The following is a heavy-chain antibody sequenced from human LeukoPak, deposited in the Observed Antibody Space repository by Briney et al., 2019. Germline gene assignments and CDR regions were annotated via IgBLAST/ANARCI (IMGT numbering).Heavy chain of an antibody. CDR3: ARGEIDYDSKPSFYYYYMDV. D-gene: IGHD3-22*01. CDR2: IYYSGST. CDR1: GGSISSYY. Sequence: SSETLSLTCTVSGGSISSYYWSWIRQPPGKGLEWIGYIYYSGSTNYNPSLKSRVTISVDTSKNQFSLKLSSVTAADTAVYYCARGEIDYDSKPSFYYYYMDVWGKGTTVTISS. V-gene: IGHV4-59*12. J-gene: IGHJ6*03.